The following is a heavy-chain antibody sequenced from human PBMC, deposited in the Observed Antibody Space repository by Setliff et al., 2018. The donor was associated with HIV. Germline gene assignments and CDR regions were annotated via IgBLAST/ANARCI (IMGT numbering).Heavy chain of an antibody. J-gene: IGHJ4*02. CDR1: GDSMSSYF. V-gene: IGHV4-4*07. CDR2: IYPSGRI. CDR3: ARVPFTTGFDY. D-gene: IGHD3-3*01. Sequence: SETLSLTCTVSGDSMSSYFWSWIRQPAGKGLEWIGRIYPSGRINYNPSLKSRVTLSVESSKNHFSLKLSSVTAADTAVFYCARVPFTTGFDYWGQGILVTSPQ.